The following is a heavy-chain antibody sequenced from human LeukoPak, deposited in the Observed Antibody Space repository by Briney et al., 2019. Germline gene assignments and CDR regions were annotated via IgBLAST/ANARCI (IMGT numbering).Heavy chain of an antibody. D-gene: IGHD1-20*01. CDR2: ISGSGGST. J-gene: IGHJ4*02. V-gene: IGHV3-23*01. Sequence: GGSLRLSCAASGFTFDDYAMHWVRQAPGKGLEWVSAISGSGGSTYYADSVKGRFTISRDNSKNTLYLQMKSLRAEDTAVYYCAKSPWFDNSNLGTTGYFDYWGQGTPVTVSS. CDR3: AKSPWFDNSNLGTTGYFDY. CDR1: GFTFDDYA.